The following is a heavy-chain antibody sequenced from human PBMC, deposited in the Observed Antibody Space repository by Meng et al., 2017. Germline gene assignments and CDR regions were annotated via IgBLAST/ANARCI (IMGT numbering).Heavy chain of an antibody. CDR3: ARDYLQFIQQGYYFDY. CDR2: IWYDGSNN. J-gene: IGHJ4*02. Sequence: EWGPGRVKPSGSLFFSCAVVGGYIMSSNWWSWVRQAAGQGLEWVAVIWYDGSNNYYADSVKGRFTISRDNSKNTLYLQMNSLRAEDTAVYYCARDYLQFIQQGYYFDYWGQGTLVTVSS. CDR1: GGYIMSSNW. D-gene: IGHD5-24*01. V-gene: IGHV3-33*01.